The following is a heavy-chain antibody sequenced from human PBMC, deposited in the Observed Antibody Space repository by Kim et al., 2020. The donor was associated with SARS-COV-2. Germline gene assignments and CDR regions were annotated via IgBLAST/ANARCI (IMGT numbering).Heavy chain of an antibody. Sequence: GGSLRLSCAASGFTFSSYWMFWARQAPGKGLVWVSHIKSDGSSISYADSVKGRFTISRDNAKNTLYLQMNSLRGEDTAVYYCARGGVGGGMDVWGQGTTVTVSS. CDR2: IKSDGSSI. CDR1: GFTFSSYW. V-gene: IGHV3-74*01. CDR3: ARGGVGGGMDV. J-gene: IGHJ6*02. D-gene: IGHD3-16*01.